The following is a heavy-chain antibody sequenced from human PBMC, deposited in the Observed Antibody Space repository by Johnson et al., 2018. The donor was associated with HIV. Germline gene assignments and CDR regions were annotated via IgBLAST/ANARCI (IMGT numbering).Heavy chain of an antibody. J-gene: IGHJ3*02. V-gene: IGHV3-30*14. Sequence: QVQLVESGGGVVQPGRSLRLSCAASGFTFNIYAMHWVRQAPGKGLEWVAHVGHDGGIYPYAESVKGRFTISRDISKNTVFLQMNSLRAQDTAVYYCARDSPVYGDYLPNNAFDIWGQGTMVTVSS. D-gene: IGHD4-17*01. CDR1: GFTFNIYA. CDR2: VGHDGGIY. CDR3: ARDSPVYGDYLPNNAFDI.